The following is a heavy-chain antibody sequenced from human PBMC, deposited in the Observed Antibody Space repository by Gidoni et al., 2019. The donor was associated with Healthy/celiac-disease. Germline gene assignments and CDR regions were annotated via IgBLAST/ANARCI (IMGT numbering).Heavy chain of an antibody. CDR2: IRSKAYGGTT. J-gene: IGHJ4*02. V-gene: IGHV3-49*05. Sequence: EVQLVESGGGLVKPGRSLRLSCTASGFTFGDYAMSWFRQAPGKGLEWVGFIRSKAYGGTTEYAASVKGRFTISRDDSKSIAYLQMNSLKTEDTAVYYCTRGRITIFGVVTTPPHFDYWGQGTLVTVSS. CDR3: TRGRITIFGVVTTPPHFDY. D-gene: IGHD3-3*01. CDR1: GFTFGDYA.